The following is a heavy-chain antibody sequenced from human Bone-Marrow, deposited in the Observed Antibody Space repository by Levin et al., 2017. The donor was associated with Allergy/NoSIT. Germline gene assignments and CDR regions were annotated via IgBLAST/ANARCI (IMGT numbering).Heavy chain of an antibody. D-gene: IGHD3-3*01. V-gene: IGHV4-59*01. Sequence: SETLSLTCTVSGVSITSYHWSWIRQSPGKGLEWIGYIDRSVKTSYNPSLKSRVTVSLDASKSQFSLRLTSVTAADTAVYYCARAGYDFWSGLKYYYYGMDVWGQGTTVIVSS. CDR1: GVSITSYH. CDR3: ARAGYDFWSGLKYYYYGMDV. CDR2: IDRSVKT. J-gene: IGHJ6*02.